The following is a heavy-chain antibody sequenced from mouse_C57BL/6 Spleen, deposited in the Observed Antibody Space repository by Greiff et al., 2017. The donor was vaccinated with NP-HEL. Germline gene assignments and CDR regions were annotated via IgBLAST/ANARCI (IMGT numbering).Heavy chain of an antibody. J-gene: IGHJ2*01. D-gene: IGHD4-1*01. Sequence: VQLQQSGPELVKPGASVKISCKASGYTFTDYYMNWVKQSHGKSLEWIGDINPNNGGTSYNQKFKGKATLTVDKSSSTAYMELRSLTSEDSAVYYCASLGHYFDYWGQGTTLTVSS. CDR1: GYTFTDYY. V-gene: IGHV1-26*01. CDR2: INPNNGGT. CDR3: ASLGHYFDY.